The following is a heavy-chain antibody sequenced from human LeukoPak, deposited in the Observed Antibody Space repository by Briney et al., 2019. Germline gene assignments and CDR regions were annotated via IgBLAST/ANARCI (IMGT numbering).Heavy chain of an antibody. CDR3: AGAVGALLTWAF. Sequence: SETLSLTCTVSGGSFISHYWSWIRQTPGKGLEWIGYIYDFGSTDYNPPLKSRVTMSVDTSKNQFSLKLTSVTVADTAIYYCAGAVGALLTWAFWGQGTLVTVSS. CDR2: IYDFGST. V-gene: IGHV4-59*11. CDR1: GGSFISHY. J-gene: IGHJ4*02. D-gene: IGHD1-26*01.